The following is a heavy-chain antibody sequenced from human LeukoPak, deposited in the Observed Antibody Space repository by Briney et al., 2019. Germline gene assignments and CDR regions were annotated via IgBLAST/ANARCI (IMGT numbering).Heavy chain of an antibody. D-gene: IGHD3-22*01. V-gene: IGHV3-30-3*01. CDR2: ISYDGSNK. Sequence: GGSLRLSCAASGFTFSSYAMHWVRQAPGKGLEWVAVISYDGSNKYYADSVKGRFTISRDNSKNTLYLQMNSLRVEDTAVYYCAREVHDSSGYYYRIFDYWGQGTLVTVSS. J-gene: IGHJ4*02. CDR1: GFTFSSYA. CDR3: AREVHDSSGYYYRIFDY.